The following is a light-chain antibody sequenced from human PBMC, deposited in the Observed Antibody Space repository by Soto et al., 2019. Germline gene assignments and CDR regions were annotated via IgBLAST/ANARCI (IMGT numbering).Light chain of an antibody. J-gene: IGLJ1*01. Sequence: QSVLTQPASVSGSPGQSITISCTGTSSDVGSYNLVSWYQQHPAKAPKLMIYEGSKRHSGVSNRFSGSKSGNTASLTISGFQAEDEGDYYCSSHAGSYVFGSGTKLTVL. CDR2: EGS. V-gene: IGLV2-23*01. CDR3: SSHAGSYV. CDR1: SSDVGSYNL.